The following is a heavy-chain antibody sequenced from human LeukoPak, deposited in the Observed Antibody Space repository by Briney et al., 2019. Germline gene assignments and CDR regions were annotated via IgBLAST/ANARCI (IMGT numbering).Heavy chain of an antibody. V-gene: IGHV4-39*07. CDR1: GGSISSSSYY. CDR3: ARDNSYCSSTSCYYNWFDP. Sequence: SETLSLTCTVSGGSISSSSYYWGWIRQPPGKGLEWIGSLYYSGSTYYNPSLKSRVTMSVDTSKNQFSLKMNSATAADTAVYFCARDNSYCSSTSCYYNWFDPWGQGTLVTVSS. CDR2: LYYSGST. J-gene: IGHJ5*02. D-gene: IGHD2-2*01.